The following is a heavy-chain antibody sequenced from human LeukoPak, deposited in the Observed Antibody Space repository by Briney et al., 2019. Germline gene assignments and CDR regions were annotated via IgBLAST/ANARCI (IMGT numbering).Heavy chain of an antibody. J-gene: IGHJ4*02. V-gene: IGHV4-34*01. CDR1: GGSFSGYY. Sequence: PSETLSLTCAVYGGSFSGYYWSWLRQPPGKGLEWIGEINHSGSTNYNPSLKSRVTISVDTSKNQFSLKLSSVTAADTAVYYCARVVYGSGSYYHDYWGQGTLVTVSS. CDR2: INHSGST. CDR3: ARVVYGSGSYYHDY. D-gene: IGHD3-10*01.